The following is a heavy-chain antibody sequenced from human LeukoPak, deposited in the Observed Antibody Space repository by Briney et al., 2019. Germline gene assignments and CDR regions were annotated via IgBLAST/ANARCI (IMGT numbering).Heavy chain of an antibody. CDR2: ISAYNGNT. Sequence: GASVKVSCKASGYTFTSYGISWVRQAPGQGLEWMRWISAYNGNTNYAQKLQGRVTMTTDTSTSTAYMELRSMRSDDTAVYYCARDFQAYYGSGSYKAPFDYWGQGTLVTVSS. J-gene: IGHJ4*02. CDR1: GYTFTSYG. V-gene: IGHV1-18*01. CDR3: ARDFQAYYGSGSYKAPFDY. D-gene: IGHD3-10*01.